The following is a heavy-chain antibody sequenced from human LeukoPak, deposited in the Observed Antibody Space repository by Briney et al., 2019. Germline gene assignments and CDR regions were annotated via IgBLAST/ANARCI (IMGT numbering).Heavy chain of an antibody. V-gene: IGHV3-30*02. CDR3: AKDEAQYFQH. CDR1: GFTFTNYG. J-gene: IGHJ1*01. CDR2: IRNDDGSNK. Sequence: PGGSLRLSCAASGFTFTNYGMHWVRQAPGKGLEWVAFIRNDDGSNKYYADSVKGRFTISRDNSKNTVHLQMNSLRVEDTAVYYCAKDEAQYFQHWGQGTLVTVSA.